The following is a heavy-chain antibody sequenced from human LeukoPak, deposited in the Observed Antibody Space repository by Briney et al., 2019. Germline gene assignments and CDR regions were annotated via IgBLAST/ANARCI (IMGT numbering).Heavy chain of an antibody. Sequence: ASVKVSCKASGYTFTSYGISWVRQAPGQGLEWMGRIGAYNGNTNYAQKLQGRVTMTTDTSTSTAYMELRSLRSDDTAVYYCARTVDYDSSGYYHDYWGQGTLVTVSS. J-gene: IGHJ4*02. V-gene: IGHV1-18*01. D-gene: IGHD3-22*01. CDR3: ARTVDYDSSGYYHDY. CDR2: IGAYNGNT. CDR1: GYTFTSYG.